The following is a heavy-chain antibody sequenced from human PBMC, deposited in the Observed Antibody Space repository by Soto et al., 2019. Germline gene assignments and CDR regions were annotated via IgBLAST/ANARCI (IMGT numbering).Heavy chain of an antibody. CDR2: IYYSGST. Sequence: SETLSLTCTVSGGSISSYYWSWIRQPPGKGLEWIGYIYYSGSTNYNPSLESRVTISVDTSKNQFSLKLSSVTAADTAVYYCARDRFNWNYLENYYYYYGMDVWGQGTTVTVSS. J-gene: IGHJ6*02. CDR1: GGSISSYY. CDR3: ARDRFNWNYLENYYYYYGMDV. V-gene: IGHV4-59*01. D-gene: IGHD1-7*01.